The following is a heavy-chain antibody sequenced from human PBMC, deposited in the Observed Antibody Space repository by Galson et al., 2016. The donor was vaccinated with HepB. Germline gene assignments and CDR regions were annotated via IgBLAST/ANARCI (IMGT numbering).Heavy chain of an antibody. J-gene: IGHJ5*02. CDR3: ASFTSFSGHVP. Sequence: SLRLSCAASGVTLSRFWLHWVRQAPGKGLVWVSRINTEGSITTYEDSVRGRSTISRDNAKNTLYLQMNSLRAEDTAGYYCASFTSFSGHVPWCQGTLVTVSS. D-gene: IGHD3-10*01. CDR1: GVTLSRFW. CDR2: INTEGSIT. V-gene: IGHV3-74*01.